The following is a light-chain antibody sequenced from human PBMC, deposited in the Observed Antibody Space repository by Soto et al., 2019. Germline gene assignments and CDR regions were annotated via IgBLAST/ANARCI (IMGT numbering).Light chain of an antibody. Sequence: QSALTQSASVSGSPGQSITISCTGTSSDVGSYNLVSWYQQYPGRAPKLMIYEVTKRPSGVPDRFSGSKSGNTASLTVSGLQAEDEADYYCSSYAASNNFYFVFGGGTKVTVL. CDR2: EVT. CDR1: SSDVGSYNL. J-gene: IGLJ3*02. CDR3: SSYAASNNFYFV. V-gene: IGLV2-8*01.